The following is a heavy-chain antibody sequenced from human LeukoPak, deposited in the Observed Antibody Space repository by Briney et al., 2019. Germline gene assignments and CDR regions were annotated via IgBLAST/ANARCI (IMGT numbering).Heavy chain of an antibody. CDR3: ARGYYDSSGYYPFDY. D-gene: IGHD3-22*01. J-gene: IGHJ4*02. CDR1: GVSISTDY. V-gene: IGHV4-59*08. Sequence: SETLSLTCTVSGVSISTDYWTWVRQSPGKGLEWIGYIHYSGSTSYNPSLKSRVTISVDTTKNQFSLKLTSVTAADTAVYYCARGYYDSSGYYPFDYWGQGTLVTVSS. CDR2: IHYSGST.